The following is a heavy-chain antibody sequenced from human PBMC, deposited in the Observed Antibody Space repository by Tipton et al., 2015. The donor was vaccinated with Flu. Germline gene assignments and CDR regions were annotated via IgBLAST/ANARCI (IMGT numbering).Heavy chain of an antibody. V-gene: IGHV4-34*01. Sequence: LRLSCAVYGGSFSGYYWSWIRQPPGKGLEWIGEINHSGSTNYNPSLKSRVTISVDMSKNQFSLRLTSVAAADTAVYYCARGGGSPSYWGQGTLVTVSS. J-gene: IGHJ4*02. D-gene: IGHD2-15*01. CDR2: INHSGST. CDR1: GGSFSGYY. CDR3: ARGGGSPSY.